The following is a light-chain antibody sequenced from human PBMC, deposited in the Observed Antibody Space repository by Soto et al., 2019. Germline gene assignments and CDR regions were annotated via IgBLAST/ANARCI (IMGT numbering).Light chain of an antibody. J-gene: IGKJ5*01. CDR1: QSVSTY. V-gene: IGKV3-11*01. CDR2: DAS. Sequence: IVLTQSPGTLSLSPGERATLSCRASQSVSTYLAWYQQKPGQAPRLLIYDASNRATGIPARFSGSGSGTDFTLTISGLQSEDSAVYFCQQYNNWPFSFGQGTRLEIK. CDR3: QQYNNWPFS.